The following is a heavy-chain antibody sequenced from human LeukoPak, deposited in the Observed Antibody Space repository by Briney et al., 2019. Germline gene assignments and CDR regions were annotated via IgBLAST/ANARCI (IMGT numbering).Heavy chain of an antibody. V-gene: IGHV3-23*01. CDR3: AKEDYGGNVDY. CDR2: ISDSGGTT. J-gene: IGHJ4*02. CDR1: GFTFSSYV. D-gene: IGHD4-23*01. Sequence: GGSLRLSCTASGFTFSSYVMSWVRQAPGKGLEWVSTISDSGGTTYYADSVEGRFTISRDNSKNTLYLQMNSLRAEDTAVYYCAKEDYGGNVDYWGQGTLVTVSS.